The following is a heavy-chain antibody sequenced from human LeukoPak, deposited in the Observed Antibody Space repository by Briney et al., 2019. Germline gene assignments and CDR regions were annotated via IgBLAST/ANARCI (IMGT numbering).Heavy chain of an antibody. Sequence: PGRSLRLSCAASGFTFSSYGIHWVRQAPGKGLEWVAVISNSGSNKYYADSVKGRFTVSRDNSKSTVYLQMNSLRTEDTAVYYCAKWGSGYYFDYWGQGTLVTVPS. J-gene: IGHJ4*02. D-gene: IGHD3-16*01. CDR2: ISNSGSNK. V-gene: IGHV3-30*18. CDR3: AKWGSGYYFDY. CDR1: GFTFSSYG.